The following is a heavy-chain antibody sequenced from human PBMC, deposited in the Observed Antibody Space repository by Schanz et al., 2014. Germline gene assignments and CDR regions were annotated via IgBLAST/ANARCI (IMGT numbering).Heavy chain of an antibody. D-gene: IGHD3-9*01. J-gene: IGHJ4*02. CDR2: ISAYNGNT. V-gene: IGHV1-18*01. Sequence: QVQLVQSGAEVKKPGASVKVSCKASGYTFTSYGISWVRQAPGQGLEWMGWISAYNGNTKYPQKLQGRVTMTTDTYTSTAYMELRSLRSDDTAVYYCARDAADCYDIFTEEDYWGQGTLVTVSS. CDR3: ARDAADCYDIFTEEDY. CDR1: GYTFTSYG.